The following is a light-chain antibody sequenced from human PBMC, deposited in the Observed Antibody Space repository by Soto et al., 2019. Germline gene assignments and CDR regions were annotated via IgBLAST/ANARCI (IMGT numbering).Light chain of an antibody. CDR3: QQRSKWPLT. CDR1: QSVTSN. J-gene: IGKJ4*01. CDR2: GVS. V-gene: IGKV3-11*01. Sequence: EIVLTQSSATLSLSPGERATLSCRASQSVTSNALAWYQQKPGQAPRLLIYGVSNRATGIPDRFSGSGSGTDFTLTISSLEPEDFAVYYCQQRSKWPLTFGGGTKLEIK.